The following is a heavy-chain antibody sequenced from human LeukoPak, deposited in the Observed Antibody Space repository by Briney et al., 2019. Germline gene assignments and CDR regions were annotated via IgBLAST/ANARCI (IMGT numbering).Heavy chain of an antibody. Sequence: PSETLSLTCTVSGGSISSSSYYWGWIRQPPGKGLEWIGSIYYSGSTYYNPSLKSRVTISVDTSKNQFSLKLSSVTAADTAVYYCASLIVGATEWGQGTLVTVSS. J-gene: IGHJ4*02. CDR2: IYYSGST. D-gene: IGHD1-26*01. CDR1: GGSISSSSYY. CDR3: ASLIVGATE. V-gene: IGHV4-39*01.